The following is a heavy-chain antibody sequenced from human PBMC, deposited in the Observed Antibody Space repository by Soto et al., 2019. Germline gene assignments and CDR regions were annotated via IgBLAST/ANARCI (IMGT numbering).Heavy chain of an antibody. V-gene: IGHV4-39*01. CDR3: ARRKFSSYYYYYGMDV. Sequence: PSETLSLTCTVSGGSISSSSYYWGWIRQPPGKGLEWIGSIYYSGSTYYNPSLKSRVTISVDTSKNQFSLKLSSVTAADTAVYYCARRKFSSYYYYYGMDVWGQGTTVTVSS. CDR2: IYYSGST. J-gene: IGHJ6*02. CDR1: GGSISSSSYY. D-gene: IGHD6-6*01.